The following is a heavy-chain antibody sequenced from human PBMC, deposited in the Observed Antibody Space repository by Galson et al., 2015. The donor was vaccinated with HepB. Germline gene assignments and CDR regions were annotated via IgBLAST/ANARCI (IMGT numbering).Heavy chain of an antibody. CDR2: ISHNGNTK. D-gene: IGHD5-12*01. CDR1: GFNLFSYA. Sequence: SLRLSCATSGFNLFSYAMHWVRQAPGQGLEWVGVISHNGNTKYYSHSLQGKFFITRDNAKNTVHLQMNSLRGEDTAVYFCARDERDYDYNKYVGKDVESQGTTVIVPS. V-gene: IGHV3-30*04. CDR3: ARDERDYDYNKYVGKDV. J-gene: IGHJ6*02.